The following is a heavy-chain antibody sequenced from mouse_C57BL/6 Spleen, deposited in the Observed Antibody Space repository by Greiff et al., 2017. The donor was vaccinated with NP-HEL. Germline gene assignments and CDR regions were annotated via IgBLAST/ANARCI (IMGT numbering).Heavy chain of an antibody. Sequence: QVQLQQSGAELARPGASVKLSCKASGYTFTSYGISWVKQRTGQGLEWIGEIYPRSGNTYYNEKFKGKATLTADKSSSTAYMELRSLTSEDSAVYFCARSANWDGYYAMDYWGQGTSVTVSS. V-gene: IGHV1-81*01. J-gene: IGHJ4*01. CDR3: ARSANWDGYYAMDY. CDR2: IYPRSGNT. CDR1: GYTFTSYG. D-gene: IGHD4-1*01.